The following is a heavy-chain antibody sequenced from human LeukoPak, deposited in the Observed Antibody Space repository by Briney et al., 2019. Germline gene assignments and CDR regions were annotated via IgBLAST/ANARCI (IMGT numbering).Heavy chain of an antibody. CDR3: ARERLAMVRGVLPKEAWGWFDP. CDR1: GYTFTSYG. J-gene: IGHJ5*02. CDR2: ISAYNGNT. D-gene: IGHD3-10*01. Sequence: ASVKVSCKASGYTFTSYGISWVRQAPGQGLEWMGWISAYNGNTNYAQKLQGRVTMTTDTSTSTAYMELRSLRSDDTAVYYCARERLAMVRGVLPKEAWGWFDPWGQGTLVTVSS. V-gene: IGHV1-18*01.